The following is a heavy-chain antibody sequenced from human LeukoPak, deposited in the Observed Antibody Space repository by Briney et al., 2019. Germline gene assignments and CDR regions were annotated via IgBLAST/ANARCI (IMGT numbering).Heavy chain of an antibody. CDR2: IWYDGSNK. V-gene: IGHV3-33*01. D-gene: IGHD3-10*01. CDR3: ARDSPFGFRGSEFDY. Sequence: PGGSLRLSCAASGFTFSSYGMHWVRQAPGKGLEWVAVIWYDGSNKYYADSVKGRFTIFRDNSKNTLYLQMNSLRAEDTAVYYCARDSPFGFRGSEFDYWGQGTLVTVSS. J-gene: IGHJ4*02. CDR1: GFTFSSYG.